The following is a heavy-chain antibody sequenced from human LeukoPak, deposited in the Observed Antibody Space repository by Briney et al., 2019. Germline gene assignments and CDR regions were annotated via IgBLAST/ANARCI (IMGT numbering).Heavy chain of an antibody. Sequence: SGGSLRLSCAASGFTFSSYGMHWVRQAPGKGLEWVAVISYDGSNKYYADSVKGRFTISRDNSKSTLYLQMNSLRAEDTAVYYCARADMVRAEIGLNFDYWGQGTLATVSS. J-gene: IGHJ4*02. V-gene: IGHV3-30*03. CDR3: ARADMVRAEIGLNFDY. CDR2: ISYDGSNK. CDR1: GFTFSSYG. D-gene: IGHD3-10*01.